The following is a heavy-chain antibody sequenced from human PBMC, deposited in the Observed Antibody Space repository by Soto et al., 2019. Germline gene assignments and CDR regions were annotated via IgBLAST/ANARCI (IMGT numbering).Heavy chain of an antibody. CDR1: GFTFAKYW. CDR3: GRQAALWEKVDF. D-gene: IGHD3-10*01. J-gene: IGHJ1*01. Sequence: AGGSLRLSCVVSGFTFAKYWMHWVRQAPGKGLVWVARIETDGTTQTYADSVEGRFTISRDNAKNTLYLHMNSLRAEDTAVYYCGRQAALWEKVDFRGHGTPVTVSS. CDR2: IETDGTTQ. V-gene: IGHV3-74*01.